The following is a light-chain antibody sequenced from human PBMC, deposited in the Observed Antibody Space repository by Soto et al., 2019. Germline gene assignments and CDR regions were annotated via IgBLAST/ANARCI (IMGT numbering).Light chain of an antibody. Sequence: EIVLTQSPATLSMSPGERATLSCRASQSVGNWLFWYQQKRGQAPRLLIYDASSRAAGVPERFSASGSGTDFTLTISSLEPEDFTVYYCQQHSNWPLTFGGATKVEIK. CDR3: QQHSNWPLT. CDR1: QSVGNW. V-gene: IGKV3-11*01. CDR2: DAS. J-gene: IGKJ4*01.